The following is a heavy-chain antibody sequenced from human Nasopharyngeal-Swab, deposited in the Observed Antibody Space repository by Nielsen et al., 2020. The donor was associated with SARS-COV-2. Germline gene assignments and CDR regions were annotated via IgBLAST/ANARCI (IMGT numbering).Heavy chain of an antibody. CDR2: IAPIDSHT. CDR3: ARQGTFMDV. D-gene: IGHD2/OR15-2a*01. V-gene: IGHV5-10-1*01. J-gene: IGHJ6*03. Sequence: VRQMPGKGLEWMGRIAPIDSHTNYRPSFEGHVTMSVDKYSSTAYLQWSSLKASDTAIYYCARQGTFMDVWGTGTTVTVSS.